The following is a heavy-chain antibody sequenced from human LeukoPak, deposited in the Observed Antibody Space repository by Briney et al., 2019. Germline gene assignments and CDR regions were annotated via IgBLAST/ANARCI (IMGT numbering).Heavy chain of an antibody. D-gene: IGHD3-16*02. Sequence: PMASVKVSCKASGYTFTSYGISWVRQAPGQGLEWMGWISAYNGNTNYAQKLQGRVTMTTDTSTSTAYMELRSLRSDDTAVYYCARDGDYVWGSYRANWFDPWGQGTLVTVSS. CDR1: GYTFTSYG. V-gene: IGHV1-18*01. CDR3: ARDGDYVWGSYRANWFDP. J-gene: IGHJ5*02. CDR2: ISAYNGNT.